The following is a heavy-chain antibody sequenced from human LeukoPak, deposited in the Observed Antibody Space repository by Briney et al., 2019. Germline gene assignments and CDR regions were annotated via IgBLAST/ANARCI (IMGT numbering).Heavy chain of an antibody. J-gene: IGHJ6*03. D-gene: IGHD2-21*01. CDR2: ISYDGNNE. CDR3: ARDVVPYSYYYMDV. V-gene: IGHV3-30*04. Sequence: GGSLRLSCAASGFTFSSYSMHWVRQAPGKWLEWVAVISYDGNNEYYADSVTGRFTISRDNSKNTLFMQMISLRAEDTAVYYCARDVVPYSYYYMDVWGKGTTVTVSS. CDR1: GFTFSSYS.